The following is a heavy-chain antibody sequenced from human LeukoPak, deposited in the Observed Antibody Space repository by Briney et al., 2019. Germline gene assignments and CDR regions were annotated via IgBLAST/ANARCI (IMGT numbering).Heavy chain of an antibody. J-gene: IGHJ4*02. V-gene: IGHV3-30-3*01. Sequence: GGSLRLSCAASGFTFSSYAMHWVRQASGKGLEWVAVISYDGSNKYYADSVKGRFTISRDNSKNTLYLQMNSLRAEDTAVYYCARGDNIAAAGNDYYFDYWGQGTLVTVSS. CDR3: ARGDNIAAAGNDYYFDY. CDR2: ISYDGSNK. D-gene: IGHD6-13*01. CDR1: GFTFSSYA.